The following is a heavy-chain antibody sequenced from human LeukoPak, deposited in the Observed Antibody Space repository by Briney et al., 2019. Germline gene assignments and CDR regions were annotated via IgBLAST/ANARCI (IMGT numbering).Heavy chain of an antibody. CDR2: ISAYNGNT. J-gene: IGHJ4*02. D-gene: IGHD3-9*01. Sequence: GASVKVSCKASGYTFTSYGISWVRQASGQGLEWMGWISAYNGNTNYAQKLQSRVTMTTDTSTSTAYMELRSLRSDDTAVYYCARVEALRYFDWLGDWGQGTLVTVSS. CDR1: GYTFTSYG. V-gene: IGHV1-18*01. CDR3: ARVEALRYFDWLGD.